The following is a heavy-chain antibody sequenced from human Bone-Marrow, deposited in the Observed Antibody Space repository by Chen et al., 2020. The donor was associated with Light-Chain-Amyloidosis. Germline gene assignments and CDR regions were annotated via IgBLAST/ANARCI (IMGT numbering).Heavy chain of an antibody. V-gene: IGHV3-9*01. J-gene: IGHJ4*02. CDR2: LDWEGESI. Sequence: EVQLVASGGGLIQPGGSLRLSCTASGFTFDDYAMHWVRQPPGKGLEWVSGLDWEGESIGYADSVKGRFTISRDNAKNSLSLEMTRLRSEDTACYYCTKDISPHMAGFDFWGQGMLVTVSS. CDR3: TKDISPHMAGFDF. CDR1: GFTFDDYA.